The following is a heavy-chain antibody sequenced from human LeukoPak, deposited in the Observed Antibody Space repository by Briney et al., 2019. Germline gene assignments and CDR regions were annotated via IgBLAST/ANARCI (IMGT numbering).Heavy chain of an antibody. J-gene: IGHJ4*02. V-gene: IGHV4-61*01. CDR1: GGSVSSGSYY. D-gene: IGHD6-13*01. CDR3: AREAAAGISPYYFDY. CDR2: IYYSGST. Sequence: SETLSLTCTVSGGSVSSGSYYWSWIRQPPGKGLEWIGYIYYSGSTNYNPSLKSRVTISVDTSKNQFPLKLSSVTAADTAVYYCAREAAAGISPYYFDYWGQGTLVTVSS.